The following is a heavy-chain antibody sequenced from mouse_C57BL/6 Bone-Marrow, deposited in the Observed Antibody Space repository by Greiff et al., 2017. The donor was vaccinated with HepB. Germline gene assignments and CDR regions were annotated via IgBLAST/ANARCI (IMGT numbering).Heavy chain of an antibody. D-gene: IGHD1-1*01. V-gene: IGHV5-6*01. CDR1: GFTFSSYG. CDR2: ISSGGSYT. Sequence: EVQGVESGGDLVKPGGSLKLSCAASGFTFSSYGMSWVRQTPDKRLEWVATISSGGSYTDYPDSVKGRFTISRDNAKNTLYLQMSSLKSEDTAMYYCAREDYGSRGGDYFDYWGQGTTLTVSS. J-gene: IGHJ2*01. CDR3: AREDYGSRGGDYFDY.